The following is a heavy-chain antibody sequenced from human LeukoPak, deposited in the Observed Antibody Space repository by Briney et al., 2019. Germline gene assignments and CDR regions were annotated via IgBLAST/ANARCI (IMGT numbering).Heavy chain of an antibody. Sequence: PGGALRLSCAASGFTFSSYWMHWVRQAPGKGLVWVSRMNSDGSSTTYADSVKGRFTISRDNAKNTLYLQMNSLRVEDTAVYYCARGSDYGEISDFWGQGTLVTVSS. J-gene: IGHJ4*02. CDR2: MNSDGSST. D-gene: IGHD4-17*01. V-gene: IGHV3-74*01. CDR1: GFTFSSYW. CDR3: ARGSDYGEISDF.